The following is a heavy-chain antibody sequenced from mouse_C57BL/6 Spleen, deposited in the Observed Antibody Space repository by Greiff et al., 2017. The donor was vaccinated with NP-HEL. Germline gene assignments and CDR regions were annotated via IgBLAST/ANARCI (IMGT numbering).Heavy chain of an antibody. J-gene: IGHJ2*01. CDR1: GFTFSSYG. V-gene: IGHV5-6-3*01. CDR2: INGNGGST. Sequence: EVQLVESGGGLVQPGGSLKLSCAASGFTFSSYGLSWVRQTPAKRLELVATINGNGGSTYYPDSVKGRFTISRDNAKNTLYLQMSSLKSEDTAMYYCARMARTINWGQGTTLTVSS. CDR3: ARMARTIN.